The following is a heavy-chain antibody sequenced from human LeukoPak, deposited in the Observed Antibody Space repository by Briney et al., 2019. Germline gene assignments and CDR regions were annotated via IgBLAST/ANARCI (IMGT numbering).Heavy chain of an antibody. CDR3: ARGYTYYGSGSPPGDV. Sequence: SETLSLTCAVYGGCFSGYYWSWIRHPPGRGLEWIAEIDHSGSTHYNPSLKSRVIIQVDMSQHEVSLRLNSLTAAHTAVYYCARGYTYYGSGSPPGDVWGNGTSVIVSS. CDR1: GGCFSGYY. CDR2: IDHSGST. J-gene: IGHJ6*04. V-gene: IGHV4-34*01. D-gene: IGHD3-10*01.